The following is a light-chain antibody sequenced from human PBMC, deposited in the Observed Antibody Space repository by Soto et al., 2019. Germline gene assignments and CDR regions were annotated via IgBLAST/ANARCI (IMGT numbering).Light chain of an antibody. CDR1: SSDVGGYNY. J-gene: IGLJ2*01. Sequence: QSALTQPASLSGSPGQSITISCTGTSSDVGGYNYGSWYQQHPGKAPRLMIYGVSNRPLGVSYRFSGSKSGNTASLTISGLQSEDEADYYCNAYASVNSPVLFGGGTKLTVL. V-gene: IGLV2-14*03. CDR2: GVS. CDR3: NAYASVNSPVL.